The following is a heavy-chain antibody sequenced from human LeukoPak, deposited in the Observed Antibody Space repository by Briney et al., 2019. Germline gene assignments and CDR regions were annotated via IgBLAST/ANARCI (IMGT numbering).Heavy chain of an antibody. Sequence: GGSLRLSCAASGFTFSSHAMSWVRQAPGKGLEWVSAISGSGGSTYYADSVKGRFTISRDNSKNTLYLQMNSLRAEDTAVYYCAKYLGYCSSTSCYAGEKYYFDYWGQGTLVTVSS. CDR3: AKYLGYCSSTSCYAGEKYYFDY. J-gene: IGHJ4*02. CDR2: ISGSGGST. D-gene: IGHD2-2*01. CDR1: GFTFSSHA. V-gene: IGHV3-23*01.